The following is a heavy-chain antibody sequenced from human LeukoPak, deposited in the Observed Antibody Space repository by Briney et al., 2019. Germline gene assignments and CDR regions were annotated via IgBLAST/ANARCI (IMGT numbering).Heavy chain of an antibody. CDR2: IYDSRFT. CDR3: ARGFDSSKMAY. J-gene: IGHJ4*02. D-gene: IGHD6-13*01. Sequence: SETLSLTCTVSGGSISIGSHYWSWIRQHPGKGLEWIGCIYDSRFTYYNPSLESRVTISVDSSENQLSLKMTSVTAADTAAYYCARGFDSSKMAYWGQGALVTVSS. V-gene: IGHV4-31*03. CDR1: GGSISIGSHY.